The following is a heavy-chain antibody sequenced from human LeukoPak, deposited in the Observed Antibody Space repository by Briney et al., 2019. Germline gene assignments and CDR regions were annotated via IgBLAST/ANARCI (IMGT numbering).Heavy chain of an antibody. CDR2: ISAYNGNT. V-gene: IGHV1-18*01. CDR3: ARAGRVVVVPAANWYFDL. CDR1: GYTFTSYG. Sequence: ASVKVSCKASGYTFTSYGISWVRQAPGQGLEWMGWISAYNGNTNYAQKLQGRVTMTTDTSTSTAYMELRSLRSDDTAVYYCARAGRVVVVPAANWYFDLWGRGTLVTVSS. J-gene: IGHJ2*01. D-gene: IGHD2-2*01.